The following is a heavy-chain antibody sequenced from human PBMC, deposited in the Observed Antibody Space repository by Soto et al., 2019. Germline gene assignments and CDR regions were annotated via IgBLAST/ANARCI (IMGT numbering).Heavy chain of an antibody. V-gene: IGHV3-11*01. CDR1: GFTFSDYY. CDR3: ARAVARTSAYYYHFYYMDV. Sequence: QVQLVESGGGLVKPGGSLRLSCAASGFTFSDYYMSWIRQAPGKGLEWGSYISSSGSTIYYADSVKGRFTISRDNDKNSLYLQMNSLRAGYTAVYYCARAVARTSAYYYHFYYMDVWGKGTTVTVSS. D-gene: IGHD6-19*01. CDR2: ISSSGSTI. J-gene: IGHJ6*03.